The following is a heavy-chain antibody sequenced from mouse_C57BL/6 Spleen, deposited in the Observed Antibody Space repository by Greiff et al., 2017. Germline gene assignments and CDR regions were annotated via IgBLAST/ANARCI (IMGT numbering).Heavy chain of an antibody. CDR3: ARGGTTVVRWYFDV. CDR1: GYTFTDYN. D-gene: IGHD1-1*01. J-gene: IGHJ1*03. Sequence: EVKLQESGPELVKPGASVKIPCKASGYTFTDYNMDWVKQSHGKSLEWIGDINPNNGGTIYNQKFKGKATLTVDKSSSTAYMELRSLTSEDTAVYYCARGGTTVVRWYFDVWGTGTTVTVSS. V-gene: IGHV1-18*01. CDR2: INPNNGGT.